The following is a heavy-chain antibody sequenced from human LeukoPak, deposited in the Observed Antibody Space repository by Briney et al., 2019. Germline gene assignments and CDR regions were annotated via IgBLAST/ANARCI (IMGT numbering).Heavy chain of an antibody. J-gene: IGHJ4*02. Sequence: GGSLRLSCAASGFTFSSYAMSWVRQAPEKGLEWVSAISGSGGSTYYADSVKGRFTISRDNSKNTLYLQMNSLRAEDTAVYYCAKVNYYDSSGSNVDYWGQGTLVTVSS. CDR1: GFTFSSYA. V-gene: IGHV3-23*01. CDR2: ISGSGGST. CDR3: AKVNYYDSSGSNVDY. D-gene: IGHD3-22*01.